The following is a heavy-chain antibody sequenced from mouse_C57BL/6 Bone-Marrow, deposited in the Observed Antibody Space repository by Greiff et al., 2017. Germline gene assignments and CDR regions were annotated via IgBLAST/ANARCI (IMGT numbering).Heavy chain of an antibody. J-gene: IGHJ4*01. Sequence: QVQLQQSGAELVRPGTSVTISCKASGHDFNNYWLGWVKQRPGHGLEWIGDIYPGNDNPYYNEKFQGKATMTADKSSGTAYIQLSSLTSEDSAVYFVARCIYYFGSSYVDAMDYLYQGTAVTVSS. CDR3: ARCIYYFGSSYVDAMDY. D-gene: IGHD1-1*01. V-gene: IGHV1-63*01. CDR2: IYPGNDNP. CDR1: GHDFNNYW.